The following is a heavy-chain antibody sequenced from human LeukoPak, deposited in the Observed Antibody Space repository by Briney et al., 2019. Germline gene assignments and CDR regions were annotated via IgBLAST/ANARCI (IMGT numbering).Heavy chain of an antibody. CDR3: ARQQKGPHSSGWDFDY. CDR2: IYPGDSDT. Sequence: GASLQISWKGSGYRFTSYGIGWVRQMPGKGLEWMEIIYPGDSDTRYSPSFQAQVTISADKSISTAYLQWSSLKASDTAMYYCARQQKGPHSSGWDFDYWGQGTLVTVSS. CDR1: GYRFTSYG. J-gene: IGHJ4*02. D-gene: IGHD6-19*01. V-gene: IGHV5-51*01.